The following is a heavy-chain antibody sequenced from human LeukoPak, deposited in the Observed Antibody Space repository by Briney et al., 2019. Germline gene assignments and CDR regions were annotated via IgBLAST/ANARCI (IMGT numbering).Heavy chain of an antibody. Sequence: ASVKVSCKASGYTFTSYGISWVRQAPGQGLEWMGWISAYNGNKNYAQKLQGRVTMTTDTSTSTAYMELRSLRSDDTAVYYCARDSSWNYYDSSGHFDYWGQGTLVTVSS. V-gene: IGHV1-18*01. CDR1: GYTFTSYG. CDR2: ISAYNGNK. J-gene: IGHJ4*02. D-gene: IGHD3-22*01. CDR3: ARDSSWNYYDSSGHFDY.